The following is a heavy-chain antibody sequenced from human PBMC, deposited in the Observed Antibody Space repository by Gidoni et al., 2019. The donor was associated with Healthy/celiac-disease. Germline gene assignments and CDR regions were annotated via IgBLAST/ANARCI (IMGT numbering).Heavy chain of an antibody. Sequence: QVQLVQSGAEVKKPGSSVKVSCKASGVTFSSYAISWVRQAPGQGLEWMGGIIPIFGTANYEQKFQGRVTITADESTSTAYMELSSLRSEDTAVYYCASSDDYDFWSGHNYYGMDVWGQGTTVTVSS. CDR2: IIPIFGTA. CDR3: ASSDDYDFWSGHNYYGMDV. J-gene: IGHJ6*02. V-gene: IGHV1-69*01. CDR1: GVTFSSYA. D-gene: IGHD3-3*01.